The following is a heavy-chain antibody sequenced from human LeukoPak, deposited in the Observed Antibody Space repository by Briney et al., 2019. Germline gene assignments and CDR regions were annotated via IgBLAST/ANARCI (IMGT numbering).Heavy chain of an antibody. CDR1: GYRFTSYW. Sequence: GESLKIPCKGSGYRFTSYWIGWVRQMPGKGLEWMGIIYPGDSDTRYSPSFQGQVTISADKSISTAYLQWSSLKASDTAMYYCGRGGYYSGGIFYYYFDYWGQGTLVTVSS. CDR3: GRGGYYSGGIFYYYFDY. D-gene: IGHD2-15*01. J-gene: IGHJ4*02. V-gene: IGHV5-51*01. CDR2: IYPGDSDT.